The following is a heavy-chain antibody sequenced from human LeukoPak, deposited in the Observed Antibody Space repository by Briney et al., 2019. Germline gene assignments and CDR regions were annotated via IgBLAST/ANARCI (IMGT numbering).Heavy chain of an antibody. CDR3: ARDKTGTTLSPYGEFDY. D-gene: IGHD1-1*01. Sequence: SGGSLRLSCAASGFTFSSYSMNWVRQAPGKGLEWVAYISSSSSTIYYADSVKGRFTISRDNAKNSLYLQMNSLRAEDTAVYYCARDKTGTTLSPYGEFDYWGQGTLVTVSS. V-gene: IGHV3-48*04. J-gene: IGHJ4*02. CDR1: GFTFSSYS. CDR2: ISSSSSTI.